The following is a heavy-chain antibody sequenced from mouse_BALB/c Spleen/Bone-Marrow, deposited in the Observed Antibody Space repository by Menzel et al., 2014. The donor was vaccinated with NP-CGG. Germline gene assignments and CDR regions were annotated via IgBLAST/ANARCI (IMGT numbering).Heavy chain of an antibody. CDR1: GFSLSFYA. D-gene: IGHD1-3*01. V-gene: IGHV5-6-5*01. J-gene: IGHJ3*02. CDR3: ATYNGADFNL. CDR2: IYDSDGT. Sequence: ESGGRLVTPGTPLTLTCTVSGFSLSFYAVSWVRQAPGKGLEWIGIIYDSDGTYYANWATGRFTISKTSTTVDLKITSPTTEDTATYFCATYNGADFNLWGQGTLVTVS.